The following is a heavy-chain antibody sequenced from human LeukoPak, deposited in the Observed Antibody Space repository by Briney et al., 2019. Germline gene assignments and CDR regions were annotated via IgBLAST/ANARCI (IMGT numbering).Heavy chain of an antibody. J-gene: IGHJ6*02. V-gene: IGHV1-2*02. D-gene: IGHD3-10*01. CDR1: GYTFTGYY. CDR2: INPNSGGT. Sequence: ASVKVSCEASGYTFTGYYMHWVRQAPGQGLEWMGWINPNSGGTNYAQKFQGRVTMTRDTSISTAYMELSRLRSDDTAVYYCARVWFGELHSIDYYYYGMDVWGQGTTVTVSS. CDR3: ARVWFGELHSIDYYYYGMDV.